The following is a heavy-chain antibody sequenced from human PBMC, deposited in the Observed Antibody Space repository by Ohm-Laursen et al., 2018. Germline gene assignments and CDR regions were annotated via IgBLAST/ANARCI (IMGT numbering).Heavy chain of an antibody. CDR2: IYYSGST. CDR3: ARDPGITGTDY. V-gene: IGHV4-59*01. CDR1: GASMIDYY. D-gene: IGHD1-20*01. J-gene: IGHJ4*02. Sequence: SQTLSLTCTVSGASMIDYYWNWIRQPPGKGLEWIGYIYYSGSTKYNPSLESRVTISVDTSKSQFSLKLSSVTAADTAVYYCARDPGITGTDYWGQGTLVTVSS.